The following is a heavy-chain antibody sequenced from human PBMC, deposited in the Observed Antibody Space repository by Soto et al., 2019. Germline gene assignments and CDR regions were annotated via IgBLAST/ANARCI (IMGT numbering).Heavy chain of an antibody. CDR1: GFTFSSYA. Sequence: QVQLVESGGGVVQPGRSLRLSCEASGFTFSSYAMHWVRQAPGKGLEWVAVISYDGSNKYYADSVKGRFTISRDNSKNTLYLQMNRLRAEDTAVYYCAREYSSSFRTHYYYGYGMDVWGQGTTVTVSS. V-gene: IGHV3-30-3*01. CDR2: ISYDGSNK. D-gene: IGHD6-13*01. CDR3: AREYSSSFRTHYYYGYGMDV. J-gene: IGHJ6*02.